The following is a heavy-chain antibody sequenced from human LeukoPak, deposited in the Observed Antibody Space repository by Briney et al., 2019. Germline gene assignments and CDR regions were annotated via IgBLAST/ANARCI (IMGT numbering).Heavy chain of an antibody. J-gene: IGHJ5*02. V-gene: IGHV4-34*01. CDR1: GGSFSGYY. Sequence: SETLSLTCAVYGGSFSGYYWGWIRQPPGKGLEWIGEINHTGSTNYNPSLKSRVTISVETSKNQFSLKLSSVTAADTAVYCCARAATVRSMIVVARRGRWFDPWGQGTLVTVSS. D-gene: IGHD3-22*01. CDR2: INHTGST. CDR3: ARAATVRSMIVVARRGRWFDP.